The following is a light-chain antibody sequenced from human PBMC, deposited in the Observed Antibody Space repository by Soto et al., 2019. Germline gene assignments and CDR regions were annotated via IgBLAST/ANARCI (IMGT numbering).Light chain of an antibody. J-gene: IGKJ1*01. Sequence: QMTQSPSSLSASVGARVTITCRASQTIRTSLNWYQQKPEKAPKLLLYGASTLQSGVPSRFSGTGSATDFTLTISSLQPEDFAIYYCQQSYTTPRTFGQGTKVEV. CDR3: QQSYTTPRT. CDR1: QTIRTS. CDR2: GAS. V-gene: IGKV1-39*01.